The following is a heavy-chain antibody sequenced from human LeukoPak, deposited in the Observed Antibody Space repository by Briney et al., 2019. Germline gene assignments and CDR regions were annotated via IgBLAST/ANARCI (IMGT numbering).Heavy chain of an antibody. Sequence: GGSPRLSCVVSGFSFSSFEMNWVRQAPGKGLEWVSYISSSSITLYADSVKGRFTISRDNARDSLYLQMNSLRAEDTAVYYCARSLSGYITDPFFDQWGQGALVTVSS. CDR3: ARSLSGYITDPFFDQ. CDR1: GFSFSSFE. D-gene: IGHD5-12*01. CDR2: ISSSSIT. J-gene: IGHJ4*02. V-gene: IGHV3-48*03.